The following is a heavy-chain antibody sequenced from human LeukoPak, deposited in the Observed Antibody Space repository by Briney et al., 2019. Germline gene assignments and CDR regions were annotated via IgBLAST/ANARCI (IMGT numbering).Heavy chain of an antibody. CDR3: ARTLQPYDFWSGYYPYFDY. CDR2: ISAYNGNT. V-gene: IGHV1-18*04. CDR1: GYSFTSYW. J-gene: IGHJ4*02. D-gene: IGHD3-3*01. Sequence: GESLKISCKGSGYSFTSYWIGWVRQAPGQGLEWMGWISAYNGNTNYAQKLQGRVTMTTDTSTSTAYMELRSLRSDDTAVYYCARTLQPYDFWSGYYPYFDYWGQGTLVTVSS.